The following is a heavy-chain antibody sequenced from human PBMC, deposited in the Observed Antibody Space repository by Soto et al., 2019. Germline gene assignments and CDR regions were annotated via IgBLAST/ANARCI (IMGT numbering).Heavy chain of an antibody. D-gene: IGHD1-26*01. V-gene: IGHV1-69*01. Sequence: QLQLVQSGAEVREPGSSVKVSCKASGGTFSSYTVIWVRQAPGQGRAWVGGITPTLNIAKYAEKFQGRVTITADESTSTVNMHLSSLRSEDTAVYFCARGYYSGSNPSSFDYWGQGTLVAVSS. CDR2: ITPTLNIA. CDR1: GGTFSSYT. CDR3: ARGYYSGSNPSSFDY. J-gene: IGHJ4*02.